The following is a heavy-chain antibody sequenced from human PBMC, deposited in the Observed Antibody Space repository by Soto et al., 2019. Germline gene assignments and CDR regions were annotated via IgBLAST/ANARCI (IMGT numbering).Heavy chain of an antibody. CDR3: ARGLGYCSGGSCYSRDYYYGMDV. CDR1: GFTFSAYW. CDR2: INSDGSVT. D-gene: IGHD2-15*01. Sequence: EVQLVESGGGLVQPGGSLRLSCAASGFTFSAYWMHWVRQAPGKGLVWVSSINSDGSVTTYADSVKGRFTISRDNAQTTVYLQMSRLRAEDTAVYYCARGLGYCSGGSCYSRDYYYGMDVWGQGTTVTVSS. V-gene: IGHV3-74*01. J-gene: IGHJ6*02.